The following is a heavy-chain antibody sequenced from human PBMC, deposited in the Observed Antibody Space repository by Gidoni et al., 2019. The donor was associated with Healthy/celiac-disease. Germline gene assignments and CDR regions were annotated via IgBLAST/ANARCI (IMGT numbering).Heavy chain of an antibody. D-gene: IGHD3-22*01. Sequence: EVQLLESGGGLVQPGGSLRLSCAASGFPFSSYAMSWVRQAPGKGLEWVSAISGSGGSTYYADSVKGRFTISRDNSKNTLYLQMNSLRAEDTAVYYCAKDFSYDSSGYYARDYWGQGTLVTVSS. CDR3: AKDFSYDSSGYYARDY. CDR2: ISGSGGST. V-gene: IGHV3-23*01. CDR1: GFPFSSYA. J-gene: IGHJ4*02.